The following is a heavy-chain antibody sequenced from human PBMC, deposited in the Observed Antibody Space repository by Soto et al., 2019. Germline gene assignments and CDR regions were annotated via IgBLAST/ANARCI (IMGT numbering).Heavy chain of an antibody. CDR2: IWYDGSNK. J-gene: IGHJ4*02. CDR3: ARDRGAAAGTVPLDY. D-gene: IGHD6-13*01. V-gene: IGHV3-33*01. CDR1: GFTFSSYG. Sequence: GGSLRLSCAASGFTFSSYGMHWVRQAPGKGLEWVAVIWYDGSNKYYADSVKGRFTISRNNSKNTLYLQMNSLRAEDTAVYYCARDRGAAAGTVPLDYWGQGTLVTVSS.